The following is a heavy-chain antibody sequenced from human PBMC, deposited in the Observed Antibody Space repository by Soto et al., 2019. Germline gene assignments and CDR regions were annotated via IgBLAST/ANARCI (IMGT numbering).Heavy chain of an antibody. CDR3: ARHGWGGSYYFPFDY. V-gene: IGHV4-59*08. J-gene: IGHJ4*02. Sequence: SSETLSLTCSVSGGSIGTYYESWIRQPPGKGLEWIGYIYDSGSTNYNPSLKSRVTISVDTSKNQFSLKLSSVTAADTAVYYCARHGWGGSYYFPFDYWGQGTLVTVSS. CDR1: GGSIGTYY. D-gene: IGHD1-26*01. CDR2: IYDSGST.